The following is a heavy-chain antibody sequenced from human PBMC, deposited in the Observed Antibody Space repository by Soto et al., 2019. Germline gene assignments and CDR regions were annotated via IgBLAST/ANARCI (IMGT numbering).Heavy chain of an antibody. V-gene: IGHV4-34*01. D-gene: IGHD6-19*01. CDR3: ARHIAVSGTRGFDF. J-gene: IGHJ4*01. CDR2: INHSGTT. Sequence: NPSETLSLTCAVYGGSFSDYYWSWIRQPPGKGLEWIGEINHSGTTNYSPSLKNRVTISVDTSQNHLSLNLNSVTAADTAVYYCARHIAVSGTRGFDFWGHGTLVTVSS. CDR1: GGSFSDYY.